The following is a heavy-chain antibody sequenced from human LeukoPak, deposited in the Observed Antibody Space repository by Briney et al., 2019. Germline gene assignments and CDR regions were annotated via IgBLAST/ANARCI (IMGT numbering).Heavy chain of an antibody. Sequence: GGSLRLSCAASGFSLSIYGVNWVRQAPGKGLEWVANIKQDGSEKYYVDSVKGRFTISRDNAKNSLYLQMNRLSAEDTALYYCARLRYNDFWSGHWKYYYYMDVWGKGTTVTVSS. CDR3: ARLRYNDFWSGHWKYYYYMDV. J-gene: IGHJ6*03. D-gene: IGHD3-3*01. V-gene: IGHV3-7*01. CDR2: IKQDGSEK. CDR1: GFSLSIYG.